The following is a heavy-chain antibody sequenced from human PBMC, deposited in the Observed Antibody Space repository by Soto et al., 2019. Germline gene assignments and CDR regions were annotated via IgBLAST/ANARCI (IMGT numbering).Heavy chain of an antibody. Sequence: SETLSLTCAVYGGSFSGYYWSWIRQPPGKGLEWIGEINHSGSTNYNPSLKSRVTISVDTSKNQFSLKLSSVTAADTAVYYCARVRGYDFDYWGQGTLVTVSS. CDR2: INHSGST. V-gene: IGHV4-34*01. CDR3: ARVRGYDFDY. D-gene: IGHD3-16*01. J-gene: IGHJ4*02. CDR1: GGSFSGYY.